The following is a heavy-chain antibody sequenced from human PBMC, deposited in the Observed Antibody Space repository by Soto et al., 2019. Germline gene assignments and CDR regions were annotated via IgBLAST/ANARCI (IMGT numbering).Heavy chain of an antibody. CDR1: GYSFTSYW. CDR3: ARQLVVPAAIVSYGMDV. J-gene: IGHJ6*02. CDR2: IDPSDSYT. V-gene: IGHV5-10-1*01. Sequence: GESLKISCKGSGYSFTSYWISWVRQMPGKGLEWMGRIDPSDSYTNYSPSFQGHVTISADKSISTAYLQWSSLKASDTAMYYCARQLVVPAAIVSYGMDVWGQGTTVTVS. D-gene: IGHD2-2*02.